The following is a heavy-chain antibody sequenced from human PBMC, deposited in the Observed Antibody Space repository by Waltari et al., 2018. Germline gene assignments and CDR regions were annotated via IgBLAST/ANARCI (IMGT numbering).Heavy chain of an antibody. D-gene: IGHD2-2*01. Sequence: EVQLVESGGGLVQPGGSLRLSCAASGFPFTSSSMKWVRQAPGQGLEWVSYISSSSSTIYYADSVKGRFTISRDNAKNSLYLQMNSLRAEDTAVYYCARSDSYCSSTSCRSLFDYWGQGTLVTVSS. CDR1: GFPFTSSS. CDR3: ARSDSYCSSTSCRSLFDY. CDR2: ISSSSSTI. J-gene: IGHJ4*02. V-gene: IGHV3-48*04.